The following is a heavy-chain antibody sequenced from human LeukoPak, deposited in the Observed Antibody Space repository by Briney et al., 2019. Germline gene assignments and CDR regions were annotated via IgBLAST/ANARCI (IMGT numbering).Heavy chain of an antibody. D-gene: IGHD5-18*01. CDR3: TTVESRGYSYQDAFDI. Sequence: GSLRLSCAASGFSFSNTFSNAWMSWVRQAPGKGLEGVGRIKSKTDGGTTDYAAPVKGRFTISRDDSKNTLYLQMNSLKTEDTAVYYCTTVESRGYSYQDAFDIWGQGTMVTVSS. V-gene: IGHV3-15*01. J-gene: IGHJ3*02. CDR2: IKSKTDGGTT. CDR1: GFSFSNTFSNAW.